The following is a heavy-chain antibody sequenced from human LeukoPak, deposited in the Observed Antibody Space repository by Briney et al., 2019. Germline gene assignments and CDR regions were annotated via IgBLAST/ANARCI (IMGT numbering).Heavy chain of an antibody. CDR1: GFALSGSS. V-gene: IGHV3-21*01. D-gene: IGHD2-21*01. J-gene: IGHJ4*02. Sequence: GGSLRFSFTAPGFALSGSSTNGGRQAPGKGLEWVSYISSSSGSIYYADSLKGRFTISRDNAKNSLYLQMDSLRAEDTAVYYCARDTSYCVGGCYILTDYWGQGTLVSVSS. CDR3: ARDTSYCVGGCYILTDY. CDR2: ISSSSGSI.